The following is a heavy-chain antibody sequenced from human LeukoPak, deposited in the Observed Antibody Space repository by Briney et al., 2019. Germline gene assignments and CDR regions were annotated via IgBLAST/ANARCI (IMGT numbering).Heavy chain of an antibody. J-gene: IGHJ4*02. D-gene: IGHD1-26*01. CDR2: ISYDGSNK. CDR1: GFTFSTYA. Sequence: PGGSLRLSCAASGFTFSTYAMHWVRQAPGKGLEWVSVISYDGSNKYYADSVKGRFTVSRDNSKNTLYLQMNSLRAEDTAIYYCARDHLFPNSESYPGYWGQGILVTVSS. CDR3: ARDHLFPNSESYPGY. V-gene: IGHV3-30-3*01.